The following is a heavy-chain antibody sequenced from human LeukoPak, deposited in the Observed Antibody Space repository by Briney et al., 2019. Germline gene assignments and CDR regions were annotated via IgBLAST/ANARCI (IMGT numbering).Heavy chain of an antibody. J-gene: IGHJ6*04. CDR2: IYYSGST. CDR1: GGSFSGYY. Sequence: SETLSLTCAVYGGSFSGYYWSWIRQPPGKGLEWIGSIYYSGSTYYNPSLKSRVTISVDTSKNQFSLKLSSVTAADTAVYYCARDSITIFGIDVWGKGTTVTVSS. CDR3: ARDSITIFGIDV. V-gene: IGHV4-34*01. D-gene: IGHD3-3*01.